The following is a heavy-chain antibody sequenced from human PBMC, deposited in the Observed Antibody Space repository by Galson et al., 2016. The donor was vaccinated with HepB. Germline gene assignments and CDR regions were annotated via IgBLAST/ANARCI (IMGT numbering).Heavy chain of an antibody. CDR1: GFTLSTYG. CDR2: ISYDGSNT. J-gene: IGHJ6*02. D-gene: IGHD3-10*01. CDR3: AKALYTSGSYWGNSKSKSYYGMDV. Sequence: SLRLSCAASGFTLSTYGVYWVRQAPGKGLEWVAIISYDGSNTYYADSVKGRFTISRDNPKSTLYLQMNSLQTEEPAMNYCAKALYTSGSYWGNSKSKSYYGMDVCGQGTTVTVSS. V-gene: IGHV3-30*18.